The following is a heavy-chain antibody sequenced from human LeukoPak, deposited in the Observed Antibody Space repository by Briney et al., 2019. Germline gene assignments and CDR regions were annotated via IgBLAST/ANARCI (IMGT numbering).Heavy chain of an antibody. J-gene: IGHJ4*02. V-gene: IGHV3-7*01. D-gene: IGHD2-2*01. CDR1: GLTFIDFW. CDR2: IKPDGSEK. Sequence: PGGSLRLSCATPGLTFIDFWMNWVRQAPGRGLEWVANIKPDGSEKYYVDSVKGRFAISRDNAKNEVYLEMNSLRAEDTGVYYCSGRDSSRSPRAYWGQGTLVSVPS. CDR3: SGRDSSRSPRAY.